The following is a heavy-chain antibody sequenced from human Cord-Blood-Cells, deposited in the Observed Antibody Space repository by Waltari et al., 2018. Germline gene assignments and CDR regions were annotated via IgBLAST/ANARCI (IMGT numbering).Heavy chain of an antibody. CDR3: ARLFTHTKEYSNYDY. Sequence: QLQLQESGPGLVKHSETLSLTCTVSGGSISSSSYYWGWIRQPPGKGLEWIGSIYYSGSTYDNPSRKSRVTISVDTSKNQFSLKLSSVTAADTAVYYCARLFTHTKEYSNYDYWGQGTLVTVSS. J-gene: IGHJ4*02. CDR1: GGSISSSSYY. D-gene: IGHD4-4*01. CDR2: IYYSGST. V-gene: IGHV4-39*01.